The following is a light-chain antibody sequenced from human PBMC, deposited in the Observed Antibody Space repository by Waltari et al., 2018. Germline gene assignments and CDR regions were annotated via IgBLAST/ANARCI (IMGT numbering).Light chain of an antibody. Sequence: QSALTQPRSVSGSPGQSVTISCTGTRSDIGGHNDVSWYQQHPGKAPKVMIYDVSKRPSGVPYRFSGSKSDSTASLTISVLQADDEADYYCCAYAGSYILLFGGGTKLTVL. J-gene: IGLJ3*02. CDR2: DVS. CDR3: CAYAGSYILL. CDR1: RSDIGGHND. V-gene: IGLV2-11*02.